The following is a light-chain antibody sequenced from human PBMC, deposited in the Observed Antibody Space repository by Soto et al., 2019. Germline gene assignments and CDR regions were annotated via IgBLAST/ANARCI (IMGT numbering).Light chain of an antibody. CDR1: QSVSSN. V-gene: IGKV3-15*01. J-gene: IGKJ1*01. CDR2: GAS. CDR3: QQYNNWPPMT. Sequence: EIVRTQSPATLSVSPGERATLSCSASQSVSSNLAWYQQKPGQAPRLLIYGASTRATGIPARFSGSGSGTEFTLTISSLQSEDFAVYYCQQYNNWPPMTFGQGTKVDI.